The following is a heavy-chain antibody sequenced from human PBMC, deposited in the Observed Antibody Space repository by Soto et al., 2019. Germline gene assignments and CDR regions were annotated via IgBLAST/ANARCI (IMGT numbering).Heavy chain of an antibody. D-gene: IGHD1-1*01. Sequence: ASVKVSCKTTGYTFSSFGGSWVRQAPGHGLEWVGWISSYNDDKKYAQKFQGRVTITKDTSTNTAYMELRSLTSDDTGVYYCARDSHSETWTTNYLEFWGQGTPVRLSS. V-gene: IGHV1-18*01. CDR3: ARDSHSETWTTNYLEF. CDR2: ISSYNDDK. CDR1: GYTFSSFG. J-gene: IGHJ4*02.